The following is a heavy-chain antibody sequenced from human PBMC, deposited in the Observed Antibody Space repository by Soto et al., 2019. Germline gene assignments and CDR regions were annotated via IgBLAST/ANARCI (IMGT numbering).Heavy chain of an antibody. CDR2: INSDGTST. D-gene: IGHD3-3*01. J-gene: IGHJ5*02. CDR1: GFTFSSYW. V-gene: IGHV3-74*01. Sequence: GGSLRLSCAASGFTFSSYWMHWVRQAPGKGLVWVSRINSDGTSTSYADSVKGRFTISRDNAKNTLYLQMNSLRAEDTAVYYCASTSLTTARWFDPWGQGTPVTVSS. CDR3: ASTSLTTARWFDP.